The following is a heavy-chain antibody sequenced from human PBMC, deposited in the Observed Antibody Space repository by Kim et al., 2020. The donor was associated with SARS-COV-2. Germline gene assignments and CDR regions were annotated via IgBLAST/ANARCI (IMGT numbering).Heavy chain of an antibody. V-gene: IGHV3-23*02. CDR3: AKDPFYDFWICYYFDY. J-gene: IGHJ4*02. Sequence: GNGRFTISRDNDKNTRYLQMNSRRSEDTAVYYCAKDPFYDFWICYYFDYWGQGTLVTVSS. D-gene: IGHD3-3*01.